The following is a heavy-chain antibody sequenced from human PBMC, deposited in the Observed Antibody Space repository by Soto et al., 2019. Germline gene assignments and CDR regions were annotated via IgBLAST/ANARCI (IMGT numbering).Heavy chain of an antibody. V-gene: IGHV1-18*01. CDR3: ARDGSVVVVPAASYYYYGMDV. Sequence: QVQLVQSGAEVKKPGASVKVSCKASGYTFTSYGISWVRQAPGQGLEWMGWISAYNGNTNYAQKLQGRVTMTTDTSTTTAYMELRSLRSDDTAVYYCARDGSVVVVPAASYYYYGMDVWGQGTTVTVSS. CDR1: GYTFTSYG. J-gene: IGHJ6*02. D-gene: IGHD2-2*01. CDR2: ISAYNGNT.